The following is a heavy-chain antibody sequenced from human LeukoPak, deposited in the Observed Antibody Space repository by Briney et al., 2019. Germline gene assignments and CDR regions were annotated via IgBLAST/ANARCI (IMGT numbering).Heavy chain of an antibody. V-gene: IGHV3-7*01. CDR2: INKDGTEK. Sequence: GGSLTLSCAASEFTSSAFWLTWVRRPPGKGLDWVANINKDGTEKEYVDSVKGRFSIFRDNAKNSVFLQMNSLRAEDTAVYYCAIFAGAVPGNLLLWGKGTTVIVSA. J-gene: IGHJ6*04. CDR3: AIFAGAVPGNLLL. CDR1: EFTSSAFW. D-gene: IGHD2-8*02.